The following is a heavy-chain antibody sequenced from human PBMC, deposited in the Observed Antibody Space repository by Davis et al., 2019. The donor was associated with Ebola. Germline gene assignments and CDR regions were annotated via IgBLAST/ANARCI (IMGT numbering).Heavy chain of an antibody. V-gene: IGHV3-30-3*01. CDR1: GFTFSSYA. CDR2: ISYDGSNK. D-gene: IGHD5-24*01. J-gene: IGHJ4*02. CDR3: ARAYSRWGWLQYFDY. Sequence: GESLKISCAASGFTFSSYAMHWVRQALGKGLEWVAVISYDGSNKYYADSVKGRFTISRDNSKNTLYLQMNSLRAEDTAVYYCARAYSRWGWLQYFDYWGQGTLVTVSS.